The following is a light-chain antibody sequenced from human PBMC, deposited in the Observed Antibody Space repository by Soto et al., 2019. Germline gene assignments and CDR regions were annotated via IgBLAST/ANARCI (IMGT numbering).Light chain of an antibody. CDR1: SSNIGAGYD. CDR2: GNS. J-gene: IGLJ1*01. Sequence: QSVLTQPPSVSVAPGQRVTISCTGSSSNIGAGYDVHWYQQLPGTAPKLLIYGNSNRPSGVPDRFSGSKSGTSASLAITGLQAEDEADYYCQSYDSSLSAYVFGTGTK. CDR3: QSYDSSLSAYV. V-gene: IGLV1-40*01.